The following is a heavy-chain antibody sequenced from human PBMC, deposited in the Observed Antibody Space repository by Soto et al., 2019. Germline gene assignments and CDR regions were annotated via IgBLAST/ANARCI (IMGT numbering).Heavy chain of an antibody. CDR2: IWYDGSNK. CDR1: GFTFSTFA. CDR3: ARAGYSNTWYSDY. D-gene: IGHD6-13*01. V-gene: IGHV3-33*01. Sequence: PGGSLRLSCAASGFTFSTFAMHWVRQAPGKGLEWVAIIWYDGSNKYYADSVKARFTISRDNSRNTLNLQMNSLRAEDTALYYCARAGYSNTWYSDYWGQGTLVTVSS. J-gene: IGHJ4*02.